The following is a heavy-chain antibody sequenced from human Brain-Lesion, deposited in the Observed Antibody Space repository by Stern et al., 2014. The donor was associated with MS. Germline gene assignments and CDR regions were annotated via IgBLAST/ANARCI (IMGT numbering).Heavy chain of an antibody. J-gene: IGHJ6*02. Sequence: QVQLVQSGAEVKKPGASVKVSCKVSGYTLTELSMHWVRQAPGKGLEWMGGFDPEDGKTNYAQKFQGRVSMTEDTSTDTAYMELSSLRSEDTAVYYCATDRDDFRSGYSAPTKGYGLDVWGQGTTVTVTS. CDR3: ATDRDDFRSGYSAPTKGYGLDV. V-gene: IGHV1-24*01. CDR2: FDPEDGKT. CDR1: GYTLTELS. D-gene: IGHD3-3*01.